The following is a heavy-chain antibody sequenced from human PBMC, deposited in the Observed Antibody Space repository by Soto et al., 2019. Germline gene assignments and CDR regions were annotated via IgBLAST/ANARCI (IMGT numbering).Heavy chain of an antibody. J-gene: IGHJ5*02. V-gene: IGHV3-74*01. CDR2: INSDGSST. D-gene: IGHD3-16*01. CDR1: GFTFSSYW. Sequence: GGSLRLSCAASGFTFSSYWMHWVRQAPGKGLVWVSRINSDGSSTSYADSVKGLFTISRDNAKNTLYLQMNSLRAEDTAVYYCARDRPGGCIDPWGQGTLVTVSS. CDR3: ARDRPGGCIDP.